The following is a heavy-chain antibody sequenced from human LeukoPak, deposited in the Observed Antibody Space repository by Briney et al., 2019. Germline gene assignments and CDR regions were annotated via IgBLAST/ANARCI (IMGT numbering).Heavy chain of an antibody. CDR3: ASVYDFWSGYPRRADY. V-gene: IGHV3-30*03. CDR1: GFTFSSYG. J-gene: IGHJ4*02. CDR2: ISYDGSNK. D-gene: IGHD3-3*01. Sequence: PGGSLRLSCAASGFTFSSYGMHWVRQAPGKGLEWVAVISYDGSNKYYADSVKGRFTISRDNSKNTLYLQMNSLRAEDTAVYYCASVYDFWSGYPRRADYWGQGTLVTVSS.